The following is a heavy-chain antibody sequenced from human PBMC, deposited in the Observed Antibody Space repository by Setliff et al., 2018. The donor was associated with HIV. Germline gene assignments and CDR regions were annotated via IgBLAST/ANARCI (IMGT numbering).Heavy chain of an antibody. V-gene: IGHV3-23*01. CDR2: ISGSGSST. J-gene: IGHJ4*01. CDR3: AREPSYCGHDCCSLLDY. D-gene: IGHD2-21*02. Sequence: GGSLRLSCAASGFTFSTYAMSWVRQAPGKGLEWVSAISGSGSSTYYADSVKGRFTISRDNSKNTLYLQMNSLRAADTALYYCAREPSYCGHDCCSLLDYWGQGTLVTVSS. CDR1: GFTFSTYA.